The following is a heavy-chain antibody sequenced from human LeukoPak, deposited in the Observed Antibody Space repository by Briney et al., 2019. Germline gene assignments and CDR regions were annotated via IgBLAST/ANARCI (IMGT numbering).Heavy chain of an antibody. CDR3: ARAPAYCGGDCYSVPDAFDI. CDR1: GGSFSGYY. D-gene: IGHD2-21*02. Sequence: KPSETLSLTCAVYGGSFSGYYWSWIRQPPGKGLEWIGEINHSGSTNYNPSLKSRVTISVDTSKNQFSLKLSSVTAADTAVYYCARAPAYCGGDCYSVPDAFDIWGQGTMVTVSS. V-gene: IGHV4-34*01. CDR2: INHSGST. J-gene: IGHJ3*02.